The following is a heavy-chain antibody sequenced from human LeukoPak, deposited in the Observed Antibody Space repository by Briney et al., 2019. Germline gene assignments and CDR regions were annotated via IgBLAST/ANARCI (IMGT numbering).Heavy chain of an antibody. CDR3: ARSYCSSTSCLHFDY. D-gene: IGHD2-2*01. Sequence: PSETLSLTCTVSGGSISSYYWSWIRQPPGKGLEWIGYIYYSGSTNYNPSLKSRVTISVDTSKNQFSLKLSSVTAADTAVYYCARSYCSSTSCLHFDYWGQGTLVTVSS. J-gene: IGHJ4*02. CDR2: IYYSGST. CDR1: GGSISSYY. V-gene: IGHV4-59*08.